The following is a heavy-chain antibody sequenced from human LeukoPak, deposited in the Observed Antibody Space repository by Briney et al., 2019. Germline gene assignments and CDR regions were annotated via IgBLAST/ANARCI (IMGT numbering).Heavy chain of an antibody. V-gene: IGHV1-2*02. CDR1: GYTFSGFY. CDR3: ARDGRLRNGYDNFYI. J-gene: IGHJ4*02. CDR2: INPKNGDT. D-gene: IGHD5-18*01. Sequence: GASVKVSCKSSGYTFSGFYITWVRQAPGQGLEWMGWINPKNGDTHYAQDFLGRVTMTRDTSISTAYMELSRLTSDDTAVYYCARDGRLRNGYDNFYIWGQGTLVTVSS.